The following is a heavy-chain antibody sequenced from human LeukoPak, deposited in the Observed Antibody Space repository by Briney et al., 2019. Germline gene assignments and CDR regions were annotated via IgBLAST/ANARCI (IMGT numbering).Heavy chain of an antibody. D-gene: IGHD6-6*01. J-gene: IGHJ6*02. Sequence: GASVKVSCTASGYTFTGYYMHWVRQAPGQGLEWMGWINPNSGGTNYAQKFQGWVTMTRDTSISTAYMELSRLRSDDTAVYYCAVWTGIAASPDYYGVDVWGQGTTVTVSS. CDR2: INPNSGGT. V-gene: IGHV1-2*04. CDR3: AVWTGIAASPDYYGVDV. CDR1: GYTFTGYY.